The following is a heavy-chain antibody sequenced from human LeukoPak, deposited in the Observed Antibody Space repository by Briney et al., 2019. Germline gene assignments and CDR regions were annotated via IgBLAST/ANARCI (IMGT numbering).Heavy chain of an antibody. CDR3: AKDRGITMVRGELDY. D-gene: IGHD3-10*01. J-gene: IGHJ4*02. Sequence: ASVKVSCKASGGTFSLLAISWVRQAPGQGLEWMGGIIPKFRTGNYAQKFQDRVTFDADESTSTAYMELRSLRSEDTAVYYCAKDRGITMVRGELDYWGQGTLVTVSS. V-gene: IGHV1-69*13. CDR1: GGTFSLLA. CDR2: IIPKFRTG.